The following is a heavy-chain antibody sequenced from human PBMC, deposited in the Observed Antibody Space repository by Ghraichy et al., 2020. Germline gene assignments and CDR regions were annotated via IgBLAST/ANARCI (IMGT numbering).Heavy chain of an antibody. CDR2: IYYSGST. D-gene: IGHD6-19*01. Sequence: SETLSLTCSVSGGSINNYYWGWIRQSPGKGLEWIGNIYYSGSTNYNPSLKSRVTMSVDTSKNQFSLKMTSMTAADTAVYYCTGGGGWLTDHWGQGSLVTVSS. CDR1: GGSINNYY. J-gene: IGHJ4*02. V-gene: IGHV4-59*12. CDR3: TGGGGWLTDH.